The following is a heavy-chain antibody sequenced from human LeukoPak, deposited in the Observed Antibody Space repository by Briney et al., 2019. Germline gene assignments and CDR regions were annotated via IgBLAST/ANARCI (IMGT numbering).Heavy chain of an antibody. CDR3: ARDMIAARPNWFDP. CDR1: GYSFTTYG. D-gene: IGHD6-6*01. Sequence: ASVKVSCKASGYSFTTYGITWVRQAPGQGLEWMGWISAYNGNTNYAQKLQGRVTMTTDTSTSTAYMELRSPTSDDTAVYYCARDMIAARPNWFDPWGQGTLVTVSS. V-gene: IGHV1-18*01. J-gene: IGHJ5*02. CDR2: ISAYNGNT.